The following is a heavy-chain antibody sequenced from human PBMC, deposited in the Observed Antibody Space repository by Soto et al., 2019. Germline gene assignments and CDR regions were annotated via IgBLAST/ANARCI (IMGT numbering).Heavy chain of an antibody. D-gene: IGHD6-19*01. Sequence: QVQLVQSGAEEKKPGASVKVSCKASGYTFTGYAMHWVRQAPGQRLEWMGWINAGNGKTKYSQKFQGRVTITRDTSASTAYMALSSLRSEDTAVYYCARAVAVPADFDYWGQGTLVTVSS. V-gene: IGHV1-3*05. CDR1: GYTFTGYA. CDR3: ARAVAVPADFDY. J-gene: IGHJ4*02. CDR2: INAGNGKT.